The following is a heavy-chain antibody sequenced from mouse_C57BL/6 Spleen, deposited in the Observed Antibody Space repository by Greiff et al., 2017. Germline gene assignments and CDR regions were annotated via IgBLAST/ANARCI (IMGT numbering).Heavy chain of an antibody. V-gene: IGHV5-6*01. CDR2: ISSGGSYT. Sequence: EVMLVESGGDLVKPGGSLKLSCAASGFTFSSYGMSWVRQTPDKRLEWVATISSGGSYTYYPDSVKGRFTISRDNAKNTLYLQMSSLKSEDTAMYYCARHGYYYGSSPYYAMDYWGQGTSVTVSS. CDR1: GFTFSSYG. D-gene: IGHD1-1*01. CDR3: ARHGYYYGSSPYYAMDY. J-gene: IGHJ4*01.